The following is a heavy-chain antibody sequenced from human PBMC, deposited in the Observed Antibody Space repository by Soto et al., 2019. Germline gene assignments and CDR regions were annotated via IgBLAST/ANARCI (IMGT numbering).Heavy chain of an antibody. Sequence: EVQLVESGGVVVQPGGSLRLSCAASGFTFDDYTMHWVRQAPGKGLEWVSLISWDGGSTYYADSVKGRFTISRDNRKNSLYLQMNSLRTEDTALYYCAKDISRYSSGAKTPTNDYYYGMDVWGRGTTVTVSS. J-gene: IGHJ6*02. CDR1: GFTFDDYT. CDR3: AKDISRYSSGAKTPTNDYYYGMDV. CDR2: ISWDGGST. V-gene: IGHV3-43*01. D-gene: IGHD6-19*01.